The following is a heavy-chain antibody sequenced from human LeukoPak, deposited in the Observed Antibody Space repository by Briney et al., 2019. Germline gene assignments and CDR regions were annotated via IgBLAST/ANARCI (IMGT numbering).Heavy chain of an antibody. Sequence: GESLKISCKGSGYSFTNYWIGWVRQIPGKVLEWMGIIYPGDSDPRYSPSFQGQVTISADKSISTAYLQWSSLKASDTAMYYCARLDILTGSPFDYWGQGTLVTVSS. CDR3: ARLDILTGSPFDY. CDR1: GYSFTNYW. D-gene: IGHD3-9*01. CDR2: IYPGDSDP. V-gene: IGHV5-51*01. J-gene: IGHJ4*02.